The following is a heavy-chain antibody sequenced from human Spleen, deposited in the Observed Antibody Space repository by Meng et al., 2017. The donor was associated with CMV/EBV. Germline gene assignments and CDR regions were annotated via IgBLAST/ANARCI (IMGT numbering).Heavy chain of an antibody. CDR1: GYSISSGYY. CDR3: ARALEFDY. D-gene: IGHD6-6*01. V-gene: IGHV4-61*01. Sequence: SETLSLTCSVSGYSISSGYYWGWIRQPPGKGLEWIGYIYYIRNTNYNPSLKSRVTISADASKNQFSLKLSSVTAADTAVYYCARALEFDYWGQGTLVTVSS. J-gene: IGHJ4*02. CDR2: IYYIRNT.